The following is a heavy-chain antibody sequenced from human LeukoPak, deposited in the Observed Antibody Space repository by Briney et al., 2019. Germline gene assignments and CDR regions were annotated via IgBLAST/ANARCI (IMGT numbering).Heavy chain of an antibody. CDR1: GFTFSSYS. J-gene: IGHJ4*02. Sequence: GGSLKLSCAASGFTFSSYSMNWVRQAPGQGLEWVSSISSSSSYIYYADPVKGRFTISRDNAKNSVYLQMNSLRAEDTAVYYCARDLNYYFDYWGQGTLVTVSS. V-gene: IGHV3-21*01. CDR2: ISSSSSYI. CDR3: ARDLNYYFDY.